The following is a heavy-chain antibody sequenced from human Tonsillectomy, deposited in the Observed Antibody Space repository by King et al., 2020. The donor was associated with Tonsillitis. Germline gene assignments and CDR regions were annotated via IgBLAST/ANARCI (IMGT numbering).Heavy chain of an antibody. D-gene: IGHD6-13*01. CDR3: ARETYSSRAFDY. J-gene: IGHJ4*02. V-gene: IGHV3-30*01. CDR2: ILYDVTNK. CDR1: GFIFSTYT. Sequence: VQLVESGGGVVQPGRSLRLSCAASGFIFSTYTMHCVRQAPGKGLEWVAVILYDVTNKYYADSVKGRFSISRYNSKNTLYLQINSLRVEDTAVYYCARETYSSRAFDYWGQGALVTVSS.